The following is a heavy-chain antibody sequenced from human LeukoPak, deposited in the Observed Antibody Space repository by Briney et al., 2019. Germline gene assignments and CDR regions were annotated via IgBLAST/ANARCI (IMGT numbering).Heavy chain of an antibody. J-gene: IGHJ4*02. CDR1: GFTFTSHD. CDR3: ARDLVGVTDY. D-gene: IGHD1-26*01. V-gene: IGHV1-8*01. CDR2: MNPNSGNT. Sequence: GASVKVSCTASGFTFTSHDYNWVRQATGQGLEWMGWMNPNSGNTGYAQKFQGRVTMTRDTSITTVYMELSSLTSEDTAVYYCARDLVGVTDYWGQGTLVTVSS.